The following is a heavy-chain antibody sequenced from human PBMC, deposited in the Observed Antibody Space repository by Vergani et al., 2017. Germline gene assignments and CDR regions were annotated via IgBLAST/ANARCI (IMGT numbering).Heavy chain of an antibody. CDR3: ARDWLSGSYRSGIDY. V-gene: IGHV3-33*01. D-gene: IGHD1-26*01. CDR2: IWYDGSNK. CDR1: GFTFSSYG. J-gene: IGHJ4*02. Sequence: QVQLVESGGGVVQPGRSLRLSCAASGFTFSSYGMHWVRQAPGKGLEWVAVIWYDGSNKYYADSVKGRFTISRDNSKNTLYLQMNSLRAEDTAVYYCARDWLSGSYRSGIDYWGKGTLVTVSS.